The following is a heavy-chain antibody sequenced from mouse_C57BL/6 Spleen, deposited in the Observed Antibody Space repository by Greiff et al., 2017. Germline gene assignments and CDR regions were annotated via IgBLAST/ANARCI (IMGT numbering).Heavy chain of an antibody. J-gene: IGHJ4*01. Sequence: VQLQQPGAELVMPGASVKLSCKASGYTFTSYWMHWVKQRPGQGLEWIGEIDPSDSYTNYNQKFKGKSTLTVDKSSSTAYMQLSSLTSEDTAVYYCTLIPSITTVVAPVAMDYWGQGTSVTVSS. V-gene: IGHV1-69*01. CDR3: TLIPSITTVVAPVAMDY. CDR2: IDPSDSYT. CDR1: GYTFTSYW. D-gene: IGHD1-1*01.